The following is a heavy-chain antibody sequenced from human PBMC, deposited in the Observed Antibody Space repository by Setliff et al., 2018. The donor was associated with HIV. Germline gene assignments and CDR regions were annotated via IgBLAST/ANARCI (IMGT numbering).Heavy chain of an antibody. V-gene: IGHV3-7*03. D-gene: IGHD3-22*01. CDR1: GFTFSNSW. CDR2: IKKDGSDK. CDR3: ASSRPPDDSSGYLDH. Sequence: GESLRLSCAASGFTFSNSWMTWVRQAPGKDLEWVANIKKDGSDKFYVDSVKGRFAISRDNAKNSLNLEMNSLRAEDTAIYYCASSRPPDDSSGYLDHWGQGTLVTVSS. J-gene: IGHJ4*01.